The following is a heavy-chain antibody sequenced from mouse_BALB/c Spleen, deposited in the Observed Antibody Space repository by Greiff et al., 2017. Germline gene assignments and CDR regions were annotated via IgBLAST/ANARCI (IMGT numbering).Heavy chain of an antibody. Sequence: LQQPGSELVRPGASVKLSCKASGYTFTSYWMHWVKQRPGQGLEWIGNIYPGSGSTNYDEKFKSKATLTVDTSSSTAYMQLSSLTSEDSAVYYCTRHYGSIWYFDVWGAGTTVTVSS. CDR3: TRHYGSIWYFDV. CDR2: IYPGSGST. J-gene: IGHJ1*01. V-gene: IGHV1S22*01. CDR1: GYTFTSYW. D-gene: IGHD1-1*01.